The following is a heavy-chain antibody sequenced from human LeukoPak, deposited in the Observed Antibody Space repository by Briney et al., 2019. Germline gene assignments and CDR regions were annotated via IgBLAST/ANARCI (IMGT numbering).Heavy chain of an antibody. CDR2: ISGSGDKT. V-gene: IGHV3-23*01. Sequence: GGSLRLSCAASGFTFSSYAMSWVRQAPGEGLEWVSAISGSGDKTFHADSVKGRFTTSRDNSKNTLSLQMSSLRVEDSAVYFCAKDTSAWWYHRAYMNVWGTGTTATVSS. J-gene: IGHJ6*03. CDR1: GFTFSSYA. D-gene: IGHD2-15*01. CDR3: AKDTSAWWYHRAYMNV.